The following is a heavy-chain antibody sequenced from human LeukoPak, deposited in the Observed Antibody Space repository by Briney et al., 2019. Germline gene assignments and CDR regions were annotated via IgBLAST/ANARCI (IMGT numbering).Heavy chain of an antibody. CDR3: AKDRVGATTQNFDY. CDR1: GFTFSSYA. Sequence: GGSLRLSCAASGFTFSSYAMSWVRQAPGKGLEWVSSISGSGGTTYYADSVKGRFTISRDNSKNTLYVQMNSLRGEDTAVYYCAKDRVGATTQNFDYWGQGTLVTVSS. J-gene: IGHJ4*02. V-gene: IGHV3-23*01. D-gene: IGHD1-26*01. CDR2: ISGSGGTT.